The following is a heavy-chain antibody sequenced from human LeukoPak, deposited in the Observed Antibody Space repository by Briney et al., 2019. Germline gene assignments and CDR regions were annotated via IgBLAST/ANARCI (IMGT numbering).Heavy chain of an antibody. CDR1: SGPIRSYY. CDR2: IYTSGST. V-gene: IGHV4-4*09. Sequence: SETLSLTCTVSSGPIRSYYWSWIRQPPGKGLEWIGYIYTSGSTSYNPSLKSRVTMSLDTSKSQFSLKLSSVTATDTAVYYCARHAGLRYFDFWGQGTLVTVSS. J-gene: IGHJ4*02. CDR3: ARHAGLRYFDF.